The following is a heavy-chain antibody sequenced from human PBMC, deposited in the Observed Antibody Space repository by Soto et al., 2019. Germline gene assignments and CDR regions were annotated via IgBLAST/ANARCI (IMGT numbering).Heavy chain of an antibody. Sequence: GPEVQMPGASVKVSCKTSGYHFTAYGLAWLRQAPGQRPEWMGWVSTNNADTNYAEKFQGRVTMTTDKSTTTTYMELRSLRSDDTAVYYCARELNTDSSAYYSFAHWGQGTLVTVSS. CDR2: VSTNNADT. J-gene: IGHJ4*02. D-gene: IGHD3-22*01. CDR1: GYHFTAYG. V-gene: IGHV1-18*01. CDR3: ARELNTDSSAYYSFAH.